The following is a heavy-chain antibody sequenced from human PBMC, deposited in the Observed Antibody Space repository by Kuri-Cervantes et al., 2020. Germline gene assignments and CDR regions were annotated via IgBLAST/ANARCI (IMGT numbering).Heavy chain of an antibody. J-gene: IGHJ6*03. V-gene: IGHV1-18*03. CDR2: ISAYNGDT. Sequence: ASVKVSCKASGYTFTSYGISWVRQAPGQGLEWMGWISAYNGDTNYAQKLQGRVTMTTDTSTSTAYMELRSLRSDDMAVYYCARAVMYQLLWHYMDVWGKGTTVTVSS. CDR1: GYTFTSYG. CDR3: ARAVMYQLLWHYMDV. D-gene: IGHD2-2*01.